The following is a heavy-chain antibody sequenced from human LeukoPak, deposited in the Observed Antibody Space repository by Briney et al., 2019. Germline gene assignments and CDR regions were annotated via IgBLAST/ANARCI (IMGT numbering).Heavy chain of an antibody. D-gene: IGHD3-10*01. V-gene: IGHV3-23*01. Sequence: GGSLRLSCAVSGFSSYTFGMSWVRQAPGKGLEWISSFRGDGGSTYYAETVRGRSTISRDKSKNTLYLQMNSLRAEDSAVYFCAKDGYGSGGRWFDPWGRGTLVTVSS. CDR1: GFSSYTFG. J-gene: IGHJ5*02. CDR2: FRGDGGST. CDR3: AKDGYGSGGRWFDP.